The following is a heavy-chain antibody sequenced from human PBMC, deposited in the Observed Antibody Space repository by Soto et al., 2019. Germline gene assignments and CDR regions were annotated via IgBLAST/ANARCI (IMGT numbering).Heavy chain of an antibody. CDR2: IIPIFGTA. J-gene: IGHJ5*02. V-gene: IGHV1-69*13. D-gene: IGHD6-13*01. CDR1: GRTFSSYA. CDR3: ATEGYSSSWYQGYNWFDP. Sequence: GASVKVSCKASGRTFSSYAISWVRQAPGQGLEWMGGIIPIFGTANYAQKFQGRVTITADESTSTAYMELSSLRSEDTAVYYCATEGYSSSWYQGYNWFDPWGQGTLVTVSS.